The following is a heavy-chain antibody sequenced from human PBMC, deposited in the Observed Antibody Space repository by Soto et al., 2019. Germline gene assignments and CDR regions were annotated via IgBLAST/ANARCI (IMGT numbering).Heavy chain of an antibody. J-gene: IGHJ4*02. CDR2: IYYSGST. Sequence: QVQLQESGPGLGKPSETLSLTCTVSGDSISSHYWSWIRQPPGKGLEWIGYIYYSGSTNSNPSPKSLVTISQATSKNPFSLKLSCVTATATAVYYCARRPSGTYGQVDSWGQGTLVTVSS. CDR3: ARRPSGTYGQVDS. V-gene: IGHV4-59*08. D-gene: IGHD1-26*01. CDR1: GDSISSHY.